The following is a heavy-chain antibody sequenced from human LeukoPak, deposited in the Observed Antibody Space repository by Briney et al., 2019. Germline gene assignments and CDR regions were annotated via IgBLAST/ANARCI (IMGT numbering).Heavy chain of an antibody. V-gene: IGHV4-34*01. CDR1: GGSFSGYY. CDR3: ASDMDV. Sequence: SETLSLTCAVYGGSFSGYYWSWIRQPPGKGLEWIGEINHSGSTNYNPSLKSRVTISVDTSKNQFSLKLSSVTAADTAVCYCASDMDVWGKGTTVTVSS. J-gene: IGHJ6*03. CDR2: INHSGST.